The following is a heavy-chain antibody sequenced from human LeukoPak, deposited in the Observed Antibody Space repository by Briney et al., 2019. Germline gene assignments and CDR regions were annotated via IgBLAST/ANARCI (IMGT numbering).Heavy chain of an antibody. CDR3: ARVGYSGWNLEY. CDR1: GYTFTGYY. CDR2: INPNSGDT. V-gene: IGHV1-2*02. J-gene: IGHJ4*02. D-gene: IGHD5-12*01. Sequence: ASVKVSCKASGYTFTGYYMHWVRQAPGQGLEWMGWINPNSGDTNYAQKFQGRVTMTRDTSISTAYMELSRLRSDDTAVYYCARVGYSGWNLEYWGQGTLVTVSS.